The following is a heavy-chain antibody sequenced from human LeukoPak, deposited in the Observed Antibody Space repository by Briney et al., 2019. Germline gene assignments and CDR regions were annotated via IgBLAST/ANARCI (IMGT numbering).Heavy chain of an antibody. V-gene: IGHV4-34*01. D-gene: IGHD4-23*01. J-gene: IGHJ4*02. CDR1: GGSFSGYY. CDR3: ARGLRWFSTALRGTGY. CDR2: INHSGST. Sequence: SETLSLTCAVYGGSFSGYYWSWIRQPPGKGLEWIGEINHSGSTNYNPSLKSRVTISVDTSKNQFSLKLSSVTAADTAVYYCARGLRWFSTALRGTGYWGQGTLVTVSS.